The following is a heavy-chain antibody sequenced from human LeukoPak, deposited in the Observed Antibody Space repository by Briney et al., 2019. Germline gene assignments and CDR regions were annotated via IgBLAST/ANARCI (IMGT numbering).Heavy chain of an antibody. V-gene: IGHV1-2*02. D-gene: IGHD2-15*01. Sequence: APVKVSCKASGGTFSSYAISWVRQAPGQGLEWMGWINPNSGGTNYAQKFQGRVTMTRDTSISTGYMELSRLRSDDTAVYYCARDSCSGGSCYTNDYWGQGTLVTVSS. CDR2: INPNSGGT. J-gene: IGHJ4*02. CDR3: ARDSCSGGSCYTNDY. CDR1: GGTFSSYA.